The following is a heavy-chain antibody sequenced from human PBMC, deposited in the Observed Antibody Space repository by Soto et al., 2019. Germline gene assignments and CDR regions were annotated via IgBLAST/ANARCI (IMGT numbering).Heavy chain of an antibody. CDR2: IDYSGNT. V-gene: IGHV4-30-4*01. CDR3: ARDGPYDYGLDV. J-gene: IGHJ6*02. CDR1: GDSITNSDYY. Sequence: QVQLQESGPGLVKPSQTLSLTCTVSGDSITNSDYYWNWIRQSPGKGLEWIASIDYSGNTYYNPSLKSRVVISADTSKNLFSLKFRSVTAADTELYFCARDGPYDYGLDVWGQGTTVTVSS.